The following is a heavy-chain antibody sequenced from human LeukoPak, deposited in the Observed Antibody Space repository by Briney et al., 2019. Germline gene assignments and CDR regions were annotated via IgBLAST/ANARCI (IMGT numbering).Heavy chain of an antibody. CDR3: ARERDVGRYSSGWYSWDY. D-gene: IGHD6-19*01. CDR1: GYTFTNYA. Sequence: GASVKVSCKASGYTFTNYAMHWVRKAPGQRLGWMDWIKAGNGNTEYPQKFQGRVTITRDTSASTAYMELSSLRSEDTAVYYCARERDVGRYSSGWYSWDYWGQGTLVTVS. V-gene: IGHV1-3*01. CDR2: IKAGNGNT. J-gene: IGHJ4*02.